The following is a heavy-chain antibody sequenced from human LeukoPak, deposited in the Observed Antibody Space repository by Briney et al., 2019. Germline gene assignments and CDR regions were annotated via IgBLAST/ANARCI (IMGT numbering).Heavy chain of an antibody. CDR3: ARHAYNYGLDYFDP. Sequence: SETLPLTCSVSGDSIKNRDSYWGWIRQPPGKGPQWIGSIYHSGGTYFNPSLKSRVRMSVDASRNHFSLELTSVTAADTAVYYCARHAYNYGLDYFDPWGQGTLVTVSS. V-gene: IGHV4-39*01. CDR1: GDSIKNRDSY. J-gene: IGHJ5*02. D-gene: IGHD5-24*01. CDR2: IYHSGGT.